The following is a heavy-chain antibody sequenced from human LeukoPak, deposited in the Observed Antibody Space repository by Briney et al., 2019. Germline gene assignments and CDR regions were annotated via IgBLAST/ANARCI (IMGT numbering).Heavy chain of an antibody. CDR1: GASIRSSSYY. Sequence: SETLSLTCTVSGASIRSSSYYWSWIRQPAGKGLEWIGRIYTGGSTSYNPSLKSRVTISVDTSKNQVSLNVTSVTAADTAVYYCARENRRSGGYDYTYYFDYWGQGTLVTVSS. D-gene: IGHD5-12*01. V-gene: IGHV4-61*02. CDR2: IYTGGST. CDR3: ARENRRSGGYDYTYYFDY. J-gene: IGHJ4*02.